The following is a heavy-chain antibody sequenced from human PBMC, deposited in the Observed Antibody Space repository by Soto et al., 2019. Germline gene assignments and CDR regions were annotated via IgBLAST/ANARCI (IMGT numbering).Heavy chain of an antibody. CDR1: GGSISSGGYY. V-gene: IGHV4-31*03. D-gene: IGHD3-10*01. CDR3: ARDVKSTGWFGLENWFDP. CDR2: IYYSGST. Sequence: SETLSLTCTVSGGSISSGGYYWGWIRQHPGKGLEWIGYIYYSGSTYYNPSLKSRVTISVDTSKNQFSLKLSSVTAADTAVYYCARDVKSTGWFGLENWFDPWGQGTLVTVS. J-gene: IGHJ5*02.